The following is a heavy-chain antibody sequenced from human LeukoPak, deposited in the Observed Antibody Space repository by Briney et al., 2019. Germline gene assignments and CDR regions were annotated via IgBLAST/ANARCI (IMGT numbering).Heavy chain of an antibody. D-gene: IGHD6-19*01. CDR2: INHGGGT. Sequence: SETLSLTCAVYVGSFSGYYWSCIPDPPGKGLEWIGEINHGGGTTHNPPLKRRVTISVETSNNQFSRNLKSVTAADTAVYYCARYKSDSSGWPNYYYYMDVWGKGTTVTVSS. V-gene: IGHV4-34*01. CDR3: ARYKSDSSGWPNYYYYMDV. CDR1: VGSFSGYY. J-gene: IGHJ6*03.